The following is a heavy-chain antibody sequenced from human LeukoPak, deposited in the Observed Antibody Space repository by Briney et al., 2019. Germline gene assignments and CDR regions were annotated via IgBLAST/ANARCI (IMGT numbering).Heavy chain of an antibody. CDR3: AKAPVTTCRGAYCYPFDY. V-gene: IGHV3-23*01. CDR2: ISGSGST. J-gene: IGHJ4*02. Sequence: PGGSLRLSCAASGFTFSSYAMSSVRQAPGKGLEWVSTISGSGSTYYADSVKGRFTISRDNSKNTLYLQMTSLRAEDTAVYYCAKAPVTTCRGAYCYPFDYWGQGTLVTVSS. CDR1: GFTFSSYA. D-gene: IGHD2-21*01.